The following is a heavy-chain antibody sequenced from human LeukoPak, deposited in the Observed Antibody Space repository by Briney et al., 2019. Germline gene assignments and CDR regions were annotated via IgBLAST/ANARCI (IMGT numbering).Heavy chain of an antibody. J-gene: IGHJ6*03. V-gene: IGHV3-21*01. CDR3: VRGEYCYGPLDYYYYMDV. CDR1: GFTFSDYT. Sequence: PGGSLRLSCGASGFTFSDYTKNWLRQAPGKGLEWVSSISSSSSYIYYADSVKGRFTISRDNAKNSLSLQMKSLRAEDTAVYYCVRGEYCYGPLDYYYYMDVWGKGTTVTVSS. CDR2: ISSSSSYI. D-gene: IGHD5-18*01.